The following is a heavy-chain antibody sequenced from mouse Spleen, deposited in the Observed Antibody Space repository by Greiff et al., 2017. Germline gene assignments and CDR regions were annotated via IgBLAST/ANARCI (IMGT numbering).Heavy chain of an antibody. D-gene: IGHD4-1*01. Sequence: DVMLVESGGGLVQPGGSMKLSCVASGFTFSNYWMNWVRQSPEKGLEWVAQIRLKSDNYATHYAESVKGRFTISRDDSKSSVYLQMNNLRAEDTGIYYCTVNWDGYFDVWGTGTTVTVSS. CDR3: TVNWDGYFDV. J-gene: IGHJ1*03. V-gene: IGHV6-3*01. CDR1: GFTFSNYW. CDR2: IRLKSDNYAT.